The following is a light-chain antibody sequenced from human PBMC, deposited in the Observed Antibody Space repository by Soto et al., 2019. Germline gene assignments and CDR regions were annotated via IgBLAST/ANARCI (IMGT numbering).Light chain of an antibody. V-gene: IGKV1-12*01. Sequence: DIQMTQSPSSVSASVGDRVTITCRASQGVSTGLAWYQQKPGKAPNLLIYTASSLQSGVPSRFSGSGSGTDFTLTINGLQPEDFATYYCQQAASFPITFGQGTRLEMK. CDR3: QQAASFPIT. J-gene: IGKJ5*01. CDR1: QGVSTG. CDR2: TAS.